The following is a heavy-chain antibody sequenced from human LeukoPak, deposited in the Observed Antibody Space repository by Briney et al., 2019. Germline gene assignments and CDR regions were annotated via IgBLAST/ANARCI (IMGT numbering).Heavy chain of an antibody. V-gene: IGHV3-7*01. Sequence: GWSLRLSCAASGFTFSSYWMSWVRQAPGKGVEWVANIKQDGSEKKYVDSVKGRFTISRDNAKNTLYLQMNSLRAEDTAVYYCARDNAGLVKHLDAFDLWGQGTMVTVSS. D-gene: IGHD1-26*01. J-gene: IGHJ3*01. CDR1: GFTFSSYW. CDR2: IKQDGSEK. CDR3: ARDNAGLVKHLDAFDL.